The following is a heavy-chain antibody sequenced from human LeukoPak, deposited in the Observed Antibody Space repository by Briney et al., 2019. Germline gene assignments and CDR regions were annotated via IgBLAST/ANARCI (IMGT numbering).Heavy chain of an antibody. CDR2: IVPMFGAT. D-gene: IGHD3-22*01. CDR3: AREVPEYYNSSGNSAFDP. V-gene: IGHV1-69*06. J-gene: IGHJ5*02. Sequence: SVTVSCMASGGTFSSYAVSWVRQAPGQGLEWMGRIVPMFGATSYEQNFQGRVTITADKSTSTAYMELSSLRSEDTAVYYCAREVPEYYNSSGNSAFDPWGLGTLVTVSS. CDR1: GGTFSSYA.